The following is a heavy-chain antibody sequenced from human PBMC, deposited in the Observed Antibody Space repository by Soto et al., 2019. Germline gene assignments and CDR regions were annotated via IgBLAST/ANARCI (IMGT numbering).Heavy chain of an antibody. CDR3: ARQIYDSDTGPNFQYYFDS. D-gene: IGHD3-22*01. CDR2: IDPSDSQT. J-gene: IGHJ4*02. CDR1: GYSFAGYW. Sequence: GESLKISCKGSGYSFAGYWITWVRQKPGKGLEWMGRIDPSDSQTYYSPSFRGHVTISVTKSITTVFLQWSSLRTSDTAMYYCARQIYDSDTGPNFQYYFDSWGQGTPVTVSS. V-gene: IGHV5-10-1*01.